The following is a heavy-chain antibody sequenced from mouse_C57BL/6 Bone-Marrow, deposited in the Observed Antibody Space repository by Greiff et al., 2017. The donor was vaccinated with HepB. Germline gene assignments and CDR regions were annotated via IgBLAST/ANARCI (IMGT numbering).Heavy chain of an antibody. CDR3: ARRGPFAY. D-gene: IGHD3-3*01. CDR2: IDPSDSYT. CDR1: GYTFTSYW. V-gene: IGHV1-69*01. Sequence: QVQLKQPGAELVMPGASVKLSCKASGYTFTSYWMHWVKQRPGQGLEWIGEIDPSDSYTNYNQKFKGKSTLTVDKSSSTAYMQLSSLTSEDSAVYYCARRGPFAYWGQGTLVTVSA. J-gene: IGHJ3*01.